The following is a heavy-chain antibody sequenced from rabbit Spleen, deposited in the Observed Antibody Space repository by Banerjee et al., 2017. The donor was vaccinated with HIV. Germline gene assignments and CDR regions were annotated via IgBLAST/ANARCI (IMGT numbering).Heavy chain of an antibody. V-gene: IGHV1S45*01. D-gene: IGHD8-1*01. Sequence: QEQLVESGGGLVQPEGSLTLTCTASGFSFSSSYWICWVRQAPGKGLEWIACIITDSSDNTYYANWAKGRFTTSKTSSTTVTLQMTSLTAADTATYFCARDAGTSFSTYGMDLWGPGTLVTVS. CDR1: GFSFSSSYW. CDR2: IITDSSDNT. CDR3: ARDAGTSFSTYGMDL. J-gene: IGHJ6*01.